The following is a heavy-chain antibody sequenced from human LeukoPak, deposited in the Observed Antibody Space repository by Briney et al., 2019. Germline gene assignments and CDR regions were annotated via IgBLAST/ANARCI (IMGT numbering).Heavy chain of an antibody. J-gene: IGHJ4*02. V-gene: IGHV3-23*01. CDR1: GLTFSNAW. CDR2: ISGSGDNT. CDR3: AKGSYYDSSGSFYFDY. D-gene: IGHD3-22*01. Sequence: GGSLRLSCAVSGLTFSNAWMNWVRQAPGKGLEWVSGISGSGDNTYYADSVKGRFTISRDNSKNTLYVQVNSLGTEDTAAYYCAKGSYYDSSGSFYFDYWGQGTLVTVSS.